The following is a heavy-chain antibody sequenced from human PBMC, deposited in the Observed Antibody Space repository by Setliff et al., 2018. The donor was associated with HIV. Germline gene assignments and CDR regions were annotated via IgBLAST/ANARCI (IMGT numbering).Heavy chain of an antibody. V-gene: IGHV4-4*09. CDR3: ARHLHPRYGMDV. CDR2: IYTSGST. J-gene: IGHJ6*02. CDR1: GGSISRSY. Sequence: PSETLSLTCVVSGGSISRSYWSWIRQPPGKGLEWIGYIYTSGSTNYNPSLKSRVTISADTSKNQFSLQLRSVTAADTAVYYCARHLHPRYGMDVWGQGTTVTVSS.